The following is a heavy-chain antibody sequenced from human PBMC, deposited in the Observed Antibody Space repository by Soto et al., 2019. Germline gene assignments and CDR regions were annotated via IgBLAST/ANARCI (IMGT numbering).Heavy chain of an antibody. D-gene: IGHD4-17*01. J-gene: IGHJ3*01. Sequence: QITLQEYGPTLVKPTQTLTLTCSFSGFSLSTTGVGVGWIRQPPGKALEWLALIYWDDDERYSPSLKSRLTITKDTSKNQVVLTMANMDPVDTATYYCAHTLGDAVAFDVWGQGTMVTVSS. CDR1: GFSLSTTGVG. CDR2: IYWDDDE. V-gene: IGHV2-5*02. CDR3: AHTLGDAVAFDV.